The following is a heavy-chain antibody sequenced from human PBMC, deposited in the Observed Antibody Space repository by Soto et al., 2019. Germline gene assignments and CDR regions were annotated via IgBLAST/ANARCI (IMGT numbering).Heavy chain of an antibody. Sequence: PGGSLRLSXAASGFTFSSYAMHWVRQAPGKGLEWVAVISNDGSNKYYADPVKGRFTISRDNSKNTLYLQMNSLRAEDTAVYYCARDYYYYGMDVWGQGTTVTVSS. J-gene: IGHJ6*02. CDR3: ARDYYYYGMDV. V-gene: IGHV3-30-3*01. CDR2: ISNDGSNK. CDR1: GFTFSSYA.